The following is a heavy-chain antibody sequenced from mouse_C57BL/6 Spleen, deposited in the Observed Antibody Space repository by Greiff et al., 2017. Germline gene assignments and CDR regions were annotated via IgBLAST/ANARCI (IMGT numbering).Heavy chain of an antibody. CDR1: GFSLTSYG. CDR3: ANSYCSKGTGYFDV. CDR2: IRSGGST. J-gene: IGHJ1*03. V-gene: IGHV2-5*01. Sequence: QVQLQESGPGLVQPSQSLSITCTVSGFSLTSYGVHWVRQSPGKGLEWLGVIRSGGSTDYNAAFMSRLSITKDNSKSPVFFKMNSLQADDTAIYYCANSYCSKGTGYFDVWGTGTSVTVSS. D-gene: IGHD2-5*01.